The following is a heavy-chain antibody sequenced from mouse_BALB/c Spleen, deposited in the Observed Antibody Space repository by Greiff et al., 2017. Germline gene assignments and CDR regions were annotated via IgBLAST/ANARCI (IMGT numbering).Heavy chain of an antibody. Sequence: EVKLQQSGPSLVKPSQTLSLTCSVTGDSITSGYWNWIRKFPGNKLEYMGYISYSGSTYYNPSLKSRISITRDTSKNQYYLQLNSVTTEDTATYYCARRRVLYWYFDVWGAGTTVTVSS. D-gene: IGHD2-14*01. J-gene: IGHJ1*01. CDR1: GDSITSGY. CDR2: ISYSGST. CDR3: ARRRVLYWYFDV. V-gene: IGHV3-8*02.